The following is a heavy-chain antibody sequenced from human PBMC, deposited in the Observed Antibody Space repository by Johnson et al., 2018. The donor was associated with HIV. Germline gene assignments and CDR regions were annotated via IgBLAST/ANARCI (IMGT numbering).Heavy chain of an antibody. V-gene: IGHV3-53*01. CDR2: IYSGDST. J-gene: IGHJ3*02. Sequence: MQLVESGGGLIQPGGSLRLSCAASGFTVINTYMSWVRQPPGKGLEWVSVIYSGDSTFYAHSVKGRFTISRDNSNNTLYLQMNGLRVEATAVYYCAREQDIAAAGNDAFDIWGQGTMVTVSS. D-gene: IGHD6-13*01. CDR3: AREQDIAAAGNDAFDI. CDR1: GFTVINTY.